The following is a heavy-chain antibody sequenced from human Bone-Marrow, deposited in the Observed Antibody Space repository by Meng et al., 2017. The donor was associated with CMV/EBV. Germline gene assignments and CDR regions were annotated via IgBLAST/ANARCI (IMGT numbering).Heavy chain of an antibody. V-gene: IGHV1-2*02. D-gene: IGHD6-13*01. CDR1: GYTFTGYY. J-gene: IGHJ6*02. Sequence: ASVKVSCKASGYTFTGYYMHWVRQAPGQGLEWMGWINPKSGGTNYAQKFQGRVTMTRDTSSSTAHMELSRLTSDDTAVYYCARVHIAAAGYYYNGMDVWGQGPTVTVSS. CDR2: INPKSGGT. CDR3: ARVHIAAAGYYYNGMDV.